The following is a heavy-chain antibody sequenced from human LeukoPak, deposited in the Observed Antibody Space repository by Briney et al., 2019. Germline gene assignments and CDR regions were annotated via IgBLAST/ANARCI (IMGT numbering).Heavy chain of an antibody. D-gene: IGHD3-22*01. V-gene: IGHV4-39*01. CDR3: ASEYYYDSSGYYSLDY. CDR2: IYYSGST. Sequence: SETLSLTCTVSGGSISSSSYYWGWIRQPPWKGLEWIGSIYYSGSTYYNPSLKSRVTISVDTSKNQFSLKLSSVTAADTAVYYCASEYYYDSSGYYSLDYWGQGTLVTVSS. J-gene: IGHJ4*02. CDR1: GGSISSSSYY.